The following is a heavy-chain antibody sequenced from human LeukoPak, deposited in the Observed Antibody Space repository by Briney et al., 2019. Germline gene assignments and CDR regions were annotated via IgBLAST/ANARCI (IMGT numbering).Heavy chain of an antibody. V-gene: IGHV4-39*01. CDR2: INYSGST. Sequence: SETLSLTCTVSGGSVSSTTYYWSWIRQPPGKGLEWIASINYSGSTYYNPSLKSRVTISVDTSENQFSLKLSSVTAADTAVYYCARYVVYGSGKHYFDYWGQGTLVTVSS. D-gene: IGHD3-10*01. CDR3: ARYVVYGSGKHYFDY. J-gene: IGHJ4*02. CDR1: GGSVSSTTYY.